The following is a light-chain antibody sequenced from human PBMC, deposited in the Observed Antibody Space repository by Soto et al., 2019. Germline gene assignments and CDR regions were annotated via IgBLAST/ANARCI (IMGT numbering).Light chain of an antibody. J-gene: IGKJ1*01. V-gene: IGKV1-39*01. CDR1: QTISTY. CDR3: QQSYSTPRT. CDR2: AAS. Sequence: IQLTQSPSSLSASVGDRVTITCRASQTISTYLNWYQQKPGKAPKVLIYAASSLQSGVPSRFSGSGSGTDFTLTISNLQPDDFATYYCQQSYSTPRTFGQGTKVDIK.